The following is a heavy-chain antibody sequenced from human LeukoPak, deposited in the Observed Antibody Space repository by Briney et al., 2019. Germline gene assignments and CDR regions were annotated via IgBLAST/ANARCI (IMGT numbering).Heavy chain of an antibody. CDR3: ARDDGSSWY. V-gene: IGHV4-39*07. Sequence: PSETLSLTCTVSGGSISSSSYYWGWIRQPPGKGLEWIGSIYYSGSTYYNPSLKSRVTISVDTSKNQFSLKLSSVTAADTAVYYCARDDGSSWYWGQGILVTVTS. CDR1: GGSISSSSYY. CDR2: IYYSGST. J-gene: IGHJ4*02. D-gene: IGHD6-13*01.